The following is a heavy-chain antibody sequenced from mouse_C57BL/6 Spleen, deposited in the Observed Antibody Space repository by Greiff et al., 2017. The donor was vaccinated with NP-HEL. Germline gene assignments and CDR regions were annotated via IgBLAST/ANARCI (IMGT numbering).Heavy chain of an antibody. J-gene: IGHJ4*01. D-gene: IGHD1-1*01. V-gene: IGHV2-9*01. Sequence: VQLQQSGPGLVAPSQSLSITCTVSGFSLTSYGVDWVRQPPGKGLEWLGVIWGGGSTNYNSALMSRLSISKDNSKSQVFLKMNSLQTDDTAMYYCGATVVATDYAMDYWGQGTSVTVSS. CDR1: GFSLTSYG. CDR2: IWGGGST. CDR3: GATVVATDYAMDY.